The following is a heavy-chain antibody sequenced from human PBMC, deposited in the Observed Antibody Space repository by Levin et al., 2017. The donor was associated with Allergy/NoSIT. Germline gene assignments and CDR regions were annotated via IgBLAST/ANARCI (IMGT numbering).Heavy chain of an antibody. J-gene: IGHJ4*02. CDR1: GISVSSYV. V-gene: IGHV3-23*01. Sequence: QTGGSLRLSCAASGISVSSYVMTWVRQAPGKGLEWVSGLSPGGTTYYADSVKGRFTISRDNSKNTLSLLMNSLRAEDTAVYYCANRDSTNWYKNWGQGTLVTVSS. CDR3: ANRDSTNWYKN. CDR2: LSPGGTT. D-gene: IGHD1/OR15-1a*01.